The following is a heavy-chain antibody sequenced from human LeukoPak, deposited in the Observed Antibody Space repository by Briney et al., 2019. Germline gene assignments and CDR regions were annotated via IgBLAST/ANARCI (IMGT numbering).Heavy chain of an antibody. CDR3: AKDRGGAMVRGGYFDY. CDR2: IRYDGSNK. CDR1: GFTFSSYG. V-gene: IGHV3-30*02. D-gene: IGHD5-18*01. J-gene: IGHJ4*02. Sequence: GGSLRLSCAASGFTFSSYGMHWVRQAPGKGLEWVAFIRYDGSNKYYADSVKGRFTTSRDNSKTTLYLQMNSLRAEDTAGYYCAKDRGGAMVRGGYFDYWGQGTLVTVSS.